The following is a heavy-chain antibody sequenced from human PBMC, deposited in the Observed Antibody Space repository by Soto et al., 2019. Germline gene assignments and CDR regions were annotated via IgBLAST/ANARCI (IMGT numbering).Heavy chain of an antibody. CDR3: AKDQLPYYYDSSGSADY. CDR1: GFTFSSYA. Sequence: HPGGSLRLSCAASGFTFSSYAMSWVRQAPGKGLEWVSAISGSGGSTYYADSVKGRFTISRDNSKNTLYLQMNSLRAEDTAVYYCAKDQLPYYYDSSGSADYWGQGTLVTVSS. D-gene: IGHD3-22*01. CDR2: ISGSGGST. V-gene: IGHV3-23*01. J-gene: IGHJ4*02.